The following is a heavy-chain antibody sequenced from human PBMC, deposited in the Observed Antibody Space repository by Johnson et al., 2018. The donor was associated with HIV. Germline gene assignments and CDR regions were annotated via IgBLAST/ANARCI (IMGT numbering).Heavy chain of an antibody. CDR2: ISYEGRNK. J-gene: IGHJ3*02. CDR3: ARGSGGIGGAQDI. CDR1: GFTVSSKY. Sequence: QVQLVESGGGLVQPGGSLRLSCAASGFTVSSKYMSWVRQAPGRGLEWVSIISYEGRNKYYAESVKGRLTISRDNSQNTLYLQMNSLRADDTAVYYCARGSGGIGGAQDIWGQGTMVTVSS. D-gene: IGHD3-16*01. V-gene: IGHV3-30*14.